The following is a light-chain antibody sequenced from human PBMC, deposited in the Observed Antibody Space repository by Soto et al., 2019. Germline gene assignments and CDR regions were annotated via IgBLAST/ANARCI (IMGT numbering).Light chain of an antibody. CDR1: QSVSRS. CDR3: QQRLMT. Sequence: EIVMTPSPATLSVSPVERATLSCRASQSVSRSLAWYQQKPGQAPRLLIYDASSRATGIPARFSGSGSGTDFTLTISSLEPEDFAVYYCQQRLMTFGQGTKVDIK. J-gene: IGKJ1*01. V-gene: IGKV3-11*01. CDR2: DAS.